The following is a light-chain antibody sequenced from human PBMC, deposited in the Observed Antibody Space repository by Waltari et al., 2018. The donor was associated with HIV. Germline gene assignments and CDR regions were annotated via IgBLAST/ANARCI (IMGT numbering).Light chain of an antibody. J-gene: IGLJ1*01. CDR3: QSADSSDTFV. CDR1: ALPTQY. CDR2: KDI. V-gene: IGLV3-25*03. Sequence: SYELTQPPPVPVSPGQTARITCSGDALPTQYAYWYQQKPGQAPILVIYKDIERPSGIPERFSGFSSGTTVTLTISGVQAEDEADYYCQSADSSDTFVFGSGTKVTVL.